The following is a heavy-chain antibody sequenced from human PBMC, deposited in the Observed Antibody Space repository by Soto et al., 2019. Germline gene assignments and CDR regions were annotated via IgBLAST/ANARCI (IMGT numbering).Heavy chain of an antibody. CDR3: ARSISYPYYFDY. V-gene: IGHV1-3*03. CDR2: INAGNGNT. D-gene: IGHD2-2*02. CDR1: GYTFTSYA. Sequence: ASVKVSCKASGYTFTSYAMNWVRQAPGQRLEWMGWINAGNGNTKYSQKFQGRVTITRDTSASTAYMELNSLRAEDMALYYCARSISYPYYFDYWGQGTLVTVSS. J-gene: IGHJ4*02.